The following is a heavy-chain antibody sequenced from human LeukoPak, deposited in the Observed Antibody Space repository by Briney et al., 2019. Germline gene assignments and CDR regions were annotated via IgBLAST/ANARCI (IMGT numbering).Heavy chain of an antibody. Sequence: PGGSLRLSCAASGFTFSNYAMSWVRQTPGKGLEWVSAISGSGGSTYYADSVKGRFTISRDNSKNTLYLQMNSLRAEDTAVYYCAKDTPSGHFDWLLSYSYYYGMDVWGQGTTVTVSS. CDR1: GFTFSNYA. D-gene: IGHD3-9*01. V-gene: IGHV3-23*01. CDR2: ISGSGGST. J-gene: IGHJ6*02. CDR3: AKDTPSGHFDWLLSYSYYYGMDV.